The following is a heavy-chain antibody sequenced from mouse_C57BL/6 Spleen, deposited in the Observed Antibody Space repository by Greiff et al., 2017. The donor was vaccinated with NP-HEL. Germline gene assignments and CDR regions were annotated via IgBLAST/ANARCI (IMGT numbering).Heavy chain of an antibody. CDR3: ARSYYDYSYYFDY. CDR2: IDPEDGET. CDR1: GFNIKGYY. V-gene: IGHV14-2*01. D-gene: IGHD2-4*01. Sequence: EVKLQQSGAELVKPGASVKLSCTASGFNIKGYYMHWVKQRTEQGLEWIGRIDPEDGETKYAPKFQGKATLTADTSSSTAYLQLSSLTSEDTAVYYCARSYYDYSYYFDYWGQGTTLTVSS. J-gene: IGHJ2*01.